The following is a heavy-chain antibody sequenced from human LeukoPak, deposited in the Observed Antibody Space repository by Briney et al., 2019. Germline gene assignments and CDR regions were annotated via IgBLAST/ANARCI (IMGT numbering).Heavy chain of an antibody. CDR1: GFTFSSYA. D-gene: IGHD4-17*01. V-gene: IGHV3-30*04. CDR2: ISYDGSNK. Sequence: PGGSLRLSCAASGFTFSSYAMHWVRQAPGKGLEWVAVISYDGSNKYYADSVKGRFTTSRDNSKNTLYLQMNSLRAEDTAVYYCARDGGSHYGDYVGYFDYWGQGTLVTVSS. CDR3: ARDGGSHYGDYVGYFDY. J-gene: IGHJ4*02.